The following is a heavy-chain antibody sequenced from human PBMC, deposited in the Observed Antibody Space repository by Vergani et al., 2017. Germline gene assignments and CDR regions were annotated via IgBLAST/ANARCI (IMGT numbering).Heavy chain of an antibody. Sequence: QVLLQESGPGLVKSSETLSLTCSVSFDSIRNLYCNWIRQPPGKGLEWIGSIHYSENTNYNPSLKTRVTISVDTSKNQFSLTLTSVTAADTAVYYCASDTHSGQRADRWGQGILVTVTS. D-gene: IGHD6-19*01. V-gene: IGHV4-59*11. CDR1: FDSIRNLY. J-gene: IGHJ5*02. CDR2: IHYSENT. CDR3: ASDTHSGQRADR.